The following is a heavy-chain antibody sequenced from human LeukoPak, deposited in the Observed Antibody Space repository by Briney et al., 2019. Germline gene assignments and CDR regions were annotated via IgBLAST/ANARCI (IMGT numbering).Heavy chain of an antibody. D-gene: IGHD6-13*01. J-gene: IGHJ4*02. Sequence: SVKVSCKASGGSFSSYAISWVRQAPGQGLEWMGRIIPIFGTANYAQKFQGRVTMTTDESTSTAYMELSSLRSEDTAVYYCGSTAAGTITYWGQGTLVTVSS. V-gene: IGHV1-69*05. CDR1: GGSFSSYA. CDR2: IIPIFGTA. CDR3: GSTAAGTITY.